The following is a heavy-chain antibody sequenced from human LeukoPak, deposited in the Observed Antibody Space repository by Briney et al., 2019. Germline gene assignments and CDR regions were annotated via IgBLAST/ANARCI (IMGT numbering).Heavy chain of an antibody. V-gene: IGHV3-7*01. D-gene: IGHD3-22*01. J-gene: IGHJ4*02. CDR2: IKQDGSEK. CDR1: GFPFSSYW. Sequence: QPGRSLRLSCAASGFPFSSYWMSWVRQAPGKGLEWVANIKQDGSEKYYVDSVKGRFTISRDNAKNSLYLQMNSLRAEDTAVYYCAKFGYDSTTPFDYWGQGTLVTVSS. CDR3: AKFGYDSTTPFDY.